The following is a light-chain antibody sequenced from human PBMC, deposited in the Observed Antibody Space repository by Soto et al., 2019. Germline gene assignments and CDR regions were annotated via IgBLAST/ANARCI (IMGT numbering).Light chain of an antibody. Sequence: ETVLTQSPGPLSLSPGERATLSCRASQSVTNNYLAWYQQKPGQAPRLLIYGASSRATGIPDRFSGSGSGTDFTLTISRLEPEDFAVYYCQQYGSSPITFGQGTRLEIK. CDR2: GAS. CDR1: QSVTNNY. V-gene: IGKV3-20*01. CDR3: QQYGSSPIT. J-gene: IGKJ5*01.